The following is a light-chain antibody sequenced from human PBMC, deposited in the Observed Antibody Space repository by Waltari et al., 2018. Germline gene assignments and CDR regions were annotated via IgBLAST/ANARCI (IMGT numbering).Light chain of an antibody. CDR3: GTWDNNLSALV. CDR2: ETE. CDR1: TSNIGNNY. V-gene: IGLV1-51*02. J-gene: IGLJ2*01. Sequence: QSVLTQPPSVSAAPGQKVTISCSGGTSNIGNNYVPWYQQLPGAAPKVFIYETERRPSGIPDRFSGSKSGTSASLGITGLQTGDEAAYYCGTWDNNLSALVFGTGTKLTVL.